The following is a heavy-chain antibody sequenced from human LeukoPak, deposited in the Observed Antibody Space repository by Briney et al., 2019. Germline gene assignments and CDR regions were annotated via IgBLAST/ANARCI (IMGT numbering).Heavy chain of an antibody. J-gene: IGHJ5*02. V-gene: IGHV3-23*01. D-gene: IGHD3-9*01. Sequence: PGGSLRLSCAASGFTFSSYAMSWVRQAPGKGLEWVSTIGAGGGSTFYADSVKGRFTISRDNSKHTLYLQMNSLKAEDTAAYYCAKDGLRYHWLDPWGQGTLVTVSS. CDR1: GFTFSSYA. CDR2: IGAGGGST. CDR3: AKDGLRYHWLDP.